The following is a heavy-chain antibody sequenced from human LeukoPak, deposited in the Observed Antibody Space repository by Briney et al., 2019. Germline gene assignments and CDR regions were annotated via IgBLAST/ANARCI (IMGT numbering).Heavy chain of an antibody. V-gene: IGHV3-48*03. D-gene: IGHD6-13*01. CDR3: ARASQPGFWYFDL. J-gene: IGHJ2*01. CDR2: SSNSGSTM. CDR1: GFTFSSYD. Sequence: PGGSLRLSCAVSGFTFSSYDMNWVRQAPGKGLEWVSYSSNSGSTMYYADSMKGRFTISRDNAKNSLYLQMNSLRAEDTAVYYCARASQPGFWYFDLWGRGTLVAVCS.